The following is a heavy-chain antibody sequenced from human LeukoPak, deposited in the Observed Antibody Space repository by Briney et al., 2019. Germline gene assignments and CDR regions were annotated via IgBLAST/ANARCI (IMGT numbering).Heavy chain of an antibody. Sequence: GASVKVSCKASGYTFTGYYMHWVRQAPGQGLEWMGWINPNSGGTNYAQKFQGRVTMTRDTSISTAYMELSRLRSDDTAVYYCARAIRKPGIAEAGGVDYWGQGTLVTVSS. D-gene: IGHD6-13*01. CDR3: ARAIRKPGIAEAGGVDY. CDR1: GYTFTGYY. J-gene: IGHJ4*02. V-gene: IGHV1-2*02. CDR2: INPNSGGT.